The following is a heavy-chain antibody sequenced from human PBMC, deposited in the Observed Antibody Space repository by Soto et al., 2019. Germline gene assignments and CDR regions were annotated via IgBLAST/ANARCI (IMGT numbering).Heavy chain of an antibody. V-gene: IGHV3-15*01. CDR2: IKRKTDGGTT. CDR3: TTGWTS. Sequence: PGGSLRLSCEASGFTFSNAWMTWVRQAPGKGLEWIGRIKRKTDGGTTDYAAPVKGRFTISRDDSKNTLYLKMNSLKTEDTAVYFCTTGWTSWGQGTLVTVSS. CDR1: GFTFSNAW. D-gene: IGHD2-15*01. J-gene: IGHJ4*02.